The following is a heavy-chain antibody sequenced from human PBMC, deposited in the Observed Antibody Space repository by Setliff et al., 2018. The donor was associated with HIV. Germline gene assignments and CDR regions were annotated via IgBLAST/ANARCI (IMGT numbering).Heavy chain of an antibody. CDR2: ITGSGDTI. D-gene: IGHD2-2*01. CDR1: GFTFSNYE. V-gene: IGHV3-48*03. Sequence: PGGSLRLSCAASGFTFSNYEMSWVRQAPGKGPEWVSYITGSGDTIYYADSVKGRFTISRDNAKKSLYLQMNSLRAEDTAIYYCARSEKYCSSASCFRGCYGMDVWGHGTTVTVSS. J-gene: IGHJ6*02. CDR3: ARSEKYCSSASCFRGCYGMDV.